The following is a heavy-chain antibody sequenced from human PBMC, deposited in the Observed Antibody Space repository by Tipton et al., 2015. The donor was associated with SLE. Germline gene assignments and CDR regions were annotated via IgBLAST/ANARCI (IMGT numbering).Heavy chain of an antibody. CDR3: ARDRGSLGAFDV. V-gene: IGHV4-61*02. Sequence: TLSLTCIVSGGSISSGSYWWGWIRQPAGKGLEWIGRIYTSGTTNYNPSLKSRVTMSVDTSKNQFSLKLSSVTAADTAVHYCARDRGSLGAFDVWGQGTMVTVSS. D-gene: IGHD2-15*01. CDR2: IYTSGTT. J-gene: IGHJ3*01. CDR1: GGSISSGSYW.